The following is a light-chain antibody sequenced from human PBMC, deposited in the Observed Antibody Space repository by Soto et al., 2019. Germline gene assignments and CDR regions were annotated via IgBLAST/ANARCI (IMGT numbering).Light chain of an antibody. CDR3: QQYDYWWT. CDR1: QSVSTN. CDR2: DAS. J-gene: IGKJ1*01. V-gene: IGKV3-15*01. Sequence: EAVMTQSPATLSVSPGERATLSCRASQSVSTNLAWYQQKPGQAPRLLIYDASTRATGIPVRFSGSGSGTEFTLTISSLQSEDFGVYYCQQYDYWWTFGQGTKVDI.